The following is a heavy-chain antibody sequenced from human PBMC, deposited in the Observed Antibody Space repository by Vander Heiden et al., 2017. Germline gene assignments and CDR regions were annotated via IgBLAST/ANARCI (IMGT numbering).Heavy chain of an antibody. D-gene: IGHD1-1*01. CDR3: AKVNSGNTGSFDY. V-gene: IGHV3-9*01. J-gene: IGHJ4*02. CDR1: RFTFNDYA. Sequence: EVQLVEPGRGSVQPGRSLRPSWTGPRFTFNDYAMDWVQQAPGKGLEWVAGISWNSGSIGYADSVKGRFTISRDNAKNSLYLQMNSLRPEDTALYYCAKVNSGNTGSFDYWGQGTLVTVSS. CDR2: ISWNSGSI.